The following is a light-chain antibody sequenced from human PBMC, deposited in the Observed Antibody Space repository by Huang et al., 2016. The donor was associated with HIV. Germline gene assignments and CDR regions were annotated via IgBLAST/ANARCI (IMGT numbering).Light chain of an antibody. Sequence: DIRMTQSPSSLSASVGDRVHITCRASQSIKSYLNWYQQKPGKATKVLLYAASSFRSGVSSKFSGSGSGTDFTLTINSLQPEDCAIYYCQQSYNTPLTFGGGTRLGIK. CDR2: AAS. J-gene: IGKJ4*01. CDR3: QQSYNTPLT. V-gene: IGKV1-39*01. CDR1: QSIKSY.